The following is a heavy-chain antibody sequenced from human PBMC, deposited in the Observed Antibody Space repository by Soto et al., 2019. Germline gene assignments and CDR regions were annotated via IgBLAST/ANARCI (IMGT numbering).Heavy chain of an antibody. CDR3: AKDGRFLEWLFPYYYYGMDV. CDR1: AGSISSYV. D-gene: IGHD3-3*01. J-gene: IGHJ6*02. CDR2: ISYDGSNK. Sequence: LXLTCTVSAGSISSYVMHWVRQAPVKGLEWVAVISYDGSNKYYADSVKGRFTISRDNSKNTLYLQMNSLRAEDTAVYYCAKDGRFLEWLFPYYYYGMDVWGQGTTVTVPS. V-gene: IGHV3-30*18.